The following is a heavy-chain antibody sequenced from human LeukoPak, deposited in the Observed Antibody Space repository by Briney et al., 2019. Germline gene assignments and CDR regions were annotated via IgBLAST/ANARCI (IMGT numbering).Heavy chain of an antibody. J-gene: IGHJ4*02. Sequence: PGGSLRLSCAASGFTFSSYWMSWVRQAPGKGLEWVANIKQDGSEKYYVDSVKGRFTISRDNPKNSLYLQMNSPRPEDTAVYHCARGDSSGSIFDYWGQGILVTVSS. D-gene: IGHD3-22*01. CDR1: GFTFSSYW. CDR3: ARGDSSGSIFDY. CDR2: IKQDGSEK. V-gene: IGHV3-7*01.